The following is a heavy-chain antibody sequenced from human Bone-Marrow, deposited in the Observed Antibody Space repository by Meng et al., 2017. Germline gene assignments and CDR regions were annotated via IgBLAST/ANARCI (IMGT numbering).Heavy chain of an antibody. CDR1: GDSISSDIW. Sequence: QVQLQESGLGLVKPLLTLSLTCTVYGDSISSDIWWSWVRQPPGKGLEWIGEVYHRGDTNYNPSLKSRVDISVDKSKNQFYLSLFSVTAADTAVYYCGRDQGRELINHWGQGTLVTVSS. V-gene: IGHV4-4*02. D-gene: IGHD1-7*01. CDR2: VYHRGDT. J-gene: IGHJ4*02. CDR3: GRDQGRELINH.